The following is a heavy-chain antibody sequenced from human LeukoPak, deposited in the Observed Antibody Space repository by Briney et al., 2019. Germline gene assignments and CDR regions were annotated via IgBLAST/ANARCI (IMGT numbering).Heavy chain of an antibody. V-gene: IGHV3-23*01. D-gene: IGHD2-8*01. CDR3: AKDASIGKYCTNGVCSPFDY. CDR1: GFTISSYD. CDR2: ISDSGGST. Sequence: AGTLSLTCAASGFTISSYDMSWVRQAPGKGLEWVSAISDSGGSTYHADPGKGGFTIATDTNKHTLYLQMNSLRAEDTAVYYCAKDASIGKYCTNGVCSPFDYWGQGTLVTVSS. J-gene: IGHJ4*02.